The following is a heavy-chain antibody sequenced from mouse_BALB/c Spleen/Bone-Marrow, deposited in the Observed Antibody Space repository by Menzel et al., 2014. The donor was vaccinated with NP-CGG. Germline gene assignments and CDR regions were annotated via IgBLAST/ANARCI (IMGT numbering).Heavy chain of an antibody. J-gene: IGHJ3*01. CDR3: ARHNYDETWFAY. CDR2: ISNGGGST. V-gene: IGHV5-12*02. CDR1: GFTFSDYY. Sequence: DVHLVESGGGLVQPGGSLKLSYATSGFTFSDYYMYWVRQTPEKRLEWVAYISNGGGSTYYPDTVKGRFTISRDNAKNTLYLQMSRLKSEDTAMYYCARHNYDETWFAYWGQGTLVTVSA. D-gene: IGHD2-4*01.